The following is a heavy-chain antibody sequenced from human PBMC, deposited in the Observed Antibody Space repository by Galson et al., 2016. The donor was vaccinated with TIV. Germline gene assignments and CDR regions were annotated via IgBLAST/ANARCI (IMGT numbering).Heavy chain of an antibody. J-gene: IGHJ3*02. CDR2: IKQNGSEK. CDR1: GFTFSSYW. V-gene: IGHV3-7*03. CDR3: ARPQSRPSYFDFWSVQGPGAFDI. Sequence: SLRLSCAASGFTFSSYWMSWVRQAPGKGLEWVANIKQNGSEKYYVDSVKGRFTISRDNAKNSLYLQMNILRAEDTAVYYCARPQSRPSYFDFWSVQGPGAFDIWGQGTMVTVSS. D-gene: IGHD3/OR15-3a*01.